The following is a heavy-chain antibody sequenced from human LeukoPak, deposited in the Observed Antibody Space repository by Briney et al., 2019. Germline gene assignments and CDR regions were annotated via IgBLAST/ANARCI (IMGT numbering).Heavy chain of an antibody. V-gene: IGHV3-23*01. CDR2: ISGSGAST. J-gene: IGHJ6*03. CDR3: AKDPSPVGYHYTDV. D-gene: IGHD4-23*01. Sequence: GGSLRLSCAASGFTFSNYAVTWVRQAPGKGLEWVSTISGSGASTFYADSVKGRFTISRDDSKNTLYLQMNSLRAEDAALYYCAKDPSPVGYHYTDVWGKGTTVTVSS. CDR1: GFTFSNYA.